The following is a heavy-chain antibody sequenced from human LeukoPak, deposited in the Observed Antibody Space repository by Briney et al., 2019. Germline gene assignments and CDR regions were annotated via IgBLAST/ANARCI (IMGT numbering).Heavy chain of an antibody. V-gene: IGHV4-38-2*01. D-gene: IGHD3-3*01. CDR2: IYHSGST. CDR3: ARQGQYYDFWSGYVNWFDP. J-gene: IGHJ5*02. Sequence: SETLSLTCAVSGYSISSGYYWGWIRQPPGEGLEWIGSIYHSGSTYYNPSLKSRVTISVGTSKNQFSLKLSSVTAADTAVYYCARQGQYYDFWSGYVNWFDPWGQGTLVTVSS. CDR1: GYSISSGYY.